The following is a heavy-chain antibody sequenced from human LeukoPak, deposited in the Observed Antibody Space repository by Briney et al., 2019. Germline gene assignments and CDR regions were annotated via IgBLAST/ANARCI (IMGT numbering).Heavy chain of an antibody. CDR3: ATLGSIVWGRKGTASSL. V-gene: IGHV3-53*04. D-gene: IGHD2-21*02. J-gene: IGHJ4*02. Sequence: GGSLRLSCAASGFTFSSYAMSWVRQAPGKGLEWVSVIYSGGKTFYADSVKGRFTISRHNSNNTLYLQMNSLRAEDTAVYYCATLGSIVWGRKGTASSLWGQGTLVTVSS. CDR1: GFTFSSYA. CDR2: IYSGGKT.